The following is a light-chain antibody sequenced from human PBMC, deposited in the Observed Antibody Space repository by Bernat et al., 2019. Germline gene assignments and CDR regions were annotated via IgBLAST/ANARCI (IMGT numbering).Light chain of an antibody. V-gene: IGKV3-20*01. Sequence: EIVLTQSPGTLSLSPGERATLACRASQSIIGSYLAWYQQKPGQAPRPLIYGASSRATGIPGRFSGSGSGTDFTLTISRLEPEDLAVYYCRQYDNTPPAYSFGQGTKLGIK. CDR1: QSIIGSY. CDR3: RQYDNTPPAYS. CDR2: GAS. J-gene: IGKJ2*01.